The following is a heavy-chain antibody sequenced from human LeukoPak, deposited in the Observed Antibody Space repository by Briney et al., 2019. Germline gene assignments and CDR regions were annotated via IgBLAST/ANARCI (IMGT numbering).Heavy chain of an antibody. Sequence: ASVKVSFKASGYTFTTYGISWVRQAPGQGLEWMGWINAYNGNTIYAQKLQGRVTVTTDTSASTAYMELRSLRSDDTAVYYCARASDLDSFDYWGQGTLVTVSS. V-gene: IGHV1-18*01. CDR3: ARASDLDSFDY. CDR2: INAYNGNT. CDR1: GYTFTTYG. J-gene: IGHJ4*02.